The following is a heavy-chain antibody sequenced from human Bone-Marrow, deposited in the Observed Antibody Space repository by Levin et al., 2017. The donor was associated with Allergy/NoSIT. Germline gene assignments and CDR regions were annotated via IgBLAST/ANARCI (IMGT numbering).Heavy chain of an antibody. J-gene: IGHJ4*02. CDR2: ITGSGGT. V-gene: IGHV3-23*01. Sequence: GGSLRLSCAASGFTFSDYAMNWVRQAPGRGLEWVSTITGSGGTFHADSVQGRFTISRDNSKSTLFLQMNWLRADDTALYYCAKTRLPYTASSGVCDNWGQGTQVIVSS. CDR1: GFTFSDYA. CDR3: AKTRLPYTASSGVCDN. D-gene: IGHD6-6*01.